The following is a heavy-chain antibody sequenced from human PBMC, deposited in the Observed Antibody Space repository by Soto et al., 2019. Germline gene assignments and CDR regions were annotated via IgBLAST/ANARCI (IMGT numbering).Heavy chain of an antibody. CDR1: GFSFSSYA. Sequence: QVRLVESGGGVVQPWRSLRLSCTASGFSFSSYAMYWFRQPPGKGLEWVAVISHDGINKHYADSGKGRVTVSRDNSNHSVDLQLNSLRGEDTAMYYCARDMYSSDYFVKWFESWGQGTLVTVSS. CDR3: ARDMYSSDYFVKWFES. V-gene: IGHV3-30-3*01. J-gene: IGHJ5*01. CDR2: ISHDGINK. D-gene: IGHD6-19*01.